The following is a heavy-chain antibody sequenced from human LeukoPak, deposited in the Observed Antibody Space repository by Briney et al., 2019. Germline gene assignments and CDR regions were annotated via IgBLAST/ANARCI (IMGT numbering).Heavy chain of an antibody. V-gene: IGHV3-21*01. Sequence: GGSLRLSCAASGFTFSEYNMNWVRQAPGKGLEWVSSISSSSNYIYYAGSLKGRFTISRDNAKNSLYLQMNSLRAEDTAVYYCAKAGSYSDISVYPLASFDFWGQGTMVTVSS. CDR2: ISSSSNYI. CDR3: AKAGSYSDISVYPLASFDF. J-gene: IGHJ3*01. CDR1: GFTFSEYN. D-gene: IGHD3-22*01.